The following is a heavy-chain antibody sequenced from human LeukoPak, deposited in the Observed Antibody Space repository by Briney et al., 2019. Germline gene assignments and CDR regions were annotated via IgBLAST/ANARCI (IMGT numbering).Heavy chain of an antibody. CDR2: IYYSGST. CDR1: GGSFSGYY. Sequence: SETLSLTCAVYGGSFSGYYWSWIRQPPGKGLEWIGSIYYSGSTYYNPSLKSRVTISVDTSKNQFSLKLSSVTAADTAVYYCARRTPKYYYDSSGYLDYWGQGTLVTVSS. D-gene: IGHD3-22*01. CDR3: ARRTPKYYYDSSGYLDY. J-gene: IGHJ4*02. V-gene: IGHV4-34*01.